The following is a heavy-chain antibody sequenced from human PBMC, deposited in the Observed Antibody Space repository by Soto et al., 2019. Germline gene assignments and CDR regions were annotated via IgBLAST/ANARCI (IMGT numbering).Heavy chain of an antibody. CDR1: GFTFSNYG. D-gene: IGHD6-19*01. Sequence: PGGSLRLSCAASGFTFSNYGMAWVRQAPGKGLEWVSGISGTGYSIYYADSVKGRFTISRDNSKNTLYLQMSSLRAEDTAVYYCAIDLSREYIAVPGPWGQGTLVTVSS. CDR3: AIDLSREYIAVPGP. J-gene: IGHJ5*02. CDR2: ISGTGYSI. V-gene: IGHV3-23*01.